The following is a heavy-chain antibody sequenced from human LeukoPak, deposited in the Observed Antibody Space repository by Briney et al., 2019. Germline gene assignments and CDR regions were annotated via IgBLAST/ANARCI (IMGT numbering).Heavy chain of an antibody. CDR2: ISWNSGSK. CDR3: AKGYSSSGTGAFDI. CDR1: GFTFDDYA. V-gene: IGHV3-9*01. D-gene: IGHD6-13*01. Sequence: GRSLRLSCAASGFTFDDYAMHWVRQVPGKGLEWVSGISWNSGSKGYADSVKGRFTISRDNAKNSLYLQMNSLRAEDTALYYCAKGYSSSGTGAFDIWGQGTMVTVSS. J-gene: IGHJ3*02.